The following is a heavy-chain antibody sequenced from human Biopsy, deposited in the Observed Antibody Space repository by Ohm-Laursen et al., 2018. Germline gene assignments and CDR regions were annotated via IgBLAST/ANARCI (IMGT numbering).Heavy chain of an antibody. CDR2: IIPFFGTP. Sequence: SVKVSCKASGDSFTSYAISRVRQAPGQGLEWMGGIIPFFGTPNYAQMFQGRVTITADTSTSTAYMGLSSLRSDDTAVYYCARGRRLPAAISSYYYAMDVWGQGTTVTVSS. J-gene: IGHJ6*02. CDR3: ARGRRLPAAISSYYYAMDV. V-gene: IGHV1-69*06. CDR1: GDSFTSYA. D-gene: IGHD2-2*01.